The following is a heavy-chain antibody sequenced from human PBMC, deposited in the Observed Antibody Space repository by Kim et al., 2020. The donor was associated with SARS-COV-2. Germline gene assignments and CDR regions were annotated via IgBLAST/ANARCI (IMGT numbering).Heavy chain of an antibody. CDR2: IKGGGGAT. J-gene: IGHJ3*02. V-gene: IGHV3-23*01. Sequence: GGSLRLSCVATGFSFGSYAMRWVRQAPGKGLEWVSFIKGGGGATFYADSVTGRFTISRDNFKNMLYLQMNSLRAEDTAMYYCAKSSLGCYNDAFDISGQG. D-gene: IGHD3-16*01. CDR1: GFSFGSYA. CDR3: AKSSLGCYNDAFDI.